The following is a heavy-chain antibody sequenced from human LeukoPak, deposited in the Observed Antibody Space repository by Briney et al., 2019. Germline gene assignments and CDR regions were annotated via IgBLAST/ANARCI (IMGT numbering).Heavy chain of an antibody. Sequence: PGGSLRLSCAASGLTVSSNYMSWVRQAPGKGLEWVSVIYRDGRTYYADSVKGRFTISRDTSKNTLYLHMNSLRVEDAAVYYRARDRYYASENYLLFDCWGQGTLVTVSS. D-gene: IGHD3-10*01. J-gene: IGHJ4*02. CDR1: GLTVSSNY. CDR2: IYRDGRT. V-gene: IGHV3-66*01. CDR3: ARDRYYASENYLLFDC.